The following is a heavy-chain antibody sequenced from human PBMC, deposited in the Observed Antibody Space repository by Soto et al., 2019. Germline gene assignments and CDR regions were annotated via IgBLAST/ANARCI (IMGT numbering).Heavy chain of an antibody. J-gene: IGHJ6*02. CDR3: ARDRALVGSPTSGMDV. D-gene: IGHD2-15*01. CDR1: GYTFTSYG. CDR2: ISAYNGNT. Sequence: ASVKVSFKASGYTFTSYGISWVRQAPGQGLEWMGWISAYNGNTNYAQKLQGRVTMTTDTSTSTAYMELRSLRSDDTAVYYCARDRALVGSPTSGMDVWGQGTTVTVSS. V-gene: IGHV1-18*01.